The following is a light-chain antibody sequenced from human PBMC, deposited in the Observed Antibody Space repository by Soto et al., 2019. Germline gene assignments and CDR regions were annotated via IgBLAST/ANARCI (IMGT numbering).Light chain of an antibody. J-gene: IGKJ1*01. CDR2: DAS. CDR1: QTISSW. V-gene: IGKV1-5*01. Sequence: DIQMTHSPYSLSASVGDRFTMTCRASQTISSWLAWYQQKPGKAPKLLIYDASSLESGVPSRFSGSGSGTEFTLTISSLQPDDFATYYCQQYNSYSRTLGQGTKVDI. CDR3: QQYNSYSRT.